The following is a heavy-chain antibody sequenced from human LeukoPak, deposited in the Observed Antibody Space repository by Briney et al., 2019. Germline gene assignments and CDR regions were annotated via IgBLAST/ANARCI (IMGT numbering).Heavy chain of an antibody. D-gene: IGHD2-2*01. CDR2: ISGSGGST. V-gene: IGHV3-23*01. CDR1: GFTFSSYA. Sequence: QSGGSLRLSCAASGFTFSSYAMSWVRQAPGKALEWVSAISGSGGSTYYADSVKGRFTISRDNSKNTLYLQMNSLRAEETAVYYCAKDQCSSTSCPDGWFDPWGQGTLVTVSS. CDR3: AKDQCSSTSCPDGWFDP. J-gene: IGHJ5*02.